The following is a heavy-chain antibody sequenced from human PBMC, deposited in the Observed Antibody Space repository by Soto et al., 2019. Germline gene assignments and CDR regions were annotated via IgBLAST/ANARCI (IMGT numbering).Heavy chain of an antibody. Sequence: EVQLVESWGGLVQPGVSLRLSCAASGFTSNTYWMSWVRQAPGKGLEWLASTNERGSQQFYEDSVKGRFTISRDNAKNSLYLLMNNLRVEDTAMYYCVRDSDRRSDCWGQGTMVSVSS. J-gene: IGHJ4*02. CDR2: TNERGSQQ. V-gene: IGHV3-7*05. CDR3: VRDSDRRSDC. D-gene: IGHD3-16*02. CDR1: GFTSNTYW.